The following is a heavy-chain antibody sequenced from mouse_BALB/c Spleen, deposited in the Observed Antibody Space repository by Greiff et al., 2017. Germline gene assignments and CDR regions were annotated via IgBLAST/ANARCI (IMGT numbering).Heavy chain of an antibody. CDR3: ASYYGSSYYFDY. J-gene: IGHJ2*01. CDR1: GFTFSDYY. V-gene: IGHV5-4*02. Sequence: EVQLVESGGGLVKPGGSLKLSCAASGFTFSDYYMYWVRQTPEKRLEWVATISDGGSYTYYPDSVKGRFTISRDNAKNNLYLQMSSLKSEDTAMYYCASYYGSSYYFDYWGQGTTLTVSS. D-gene: IGHD1-1*01. CDR2: ISDGGSYT.